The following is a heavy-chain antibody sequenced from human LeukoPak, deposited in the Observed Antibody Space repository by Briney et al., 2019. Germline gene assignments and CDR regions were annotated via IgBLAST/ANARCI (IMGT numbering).Heavy chain of an antibody. CDR3: ASLGSDFYSGVNK. CDR2: IGSGASTI. D-gene: IGHD2-21*01. J-gene: IGHJ4*02. Sequence: GGSLRLSCAASGFTFSDFYMSWFRQAPGKGLEWLSYIGSGASTIYYADSVKGRFTISRDNSKNSLYLQMNSLRAEDTAVYYCASLGSDFYSGVNKWGQGTLVTVSS. CDR1: GFTFSDFY. V-gene: IGHV3-11*01.